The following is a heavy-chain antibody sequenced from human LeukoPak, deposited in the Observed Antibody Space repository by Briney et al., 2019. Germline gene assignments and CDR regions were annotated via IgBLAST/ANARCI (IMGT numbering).Heavy chain of an antibody. CDR2: IYSGGST. CDR1: GFTVSSNY. CDR3: ARDLFGEGGAFDI. J-gene: IGHJ3*02. D-gene: IGHD3-10*02. Sequence: PGGSLRLSCAASGFTVSSNYMSWVRQAPGKGLEWVSVIYSGGSTYYADSVKGRFTISRDNSKNTLYLQMNRLRAEDTAVYYCARDLFGEGGAFDIWGQGTMVTVSS. V-gene: IGHV3-53*01.